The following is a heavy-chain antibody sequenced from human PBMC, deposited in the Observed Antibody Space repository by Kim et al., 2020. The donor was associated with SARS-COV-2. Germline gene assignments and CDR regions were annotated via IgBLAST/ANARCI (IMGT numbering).Heavy chain of an antibody. D-gene: IGHD2-2*02. CDR2: GSNK. Sequence: GSNKYYADSVKGRFTISRDNSKNTLYLQMNSLRAEDTAVYYCAGGTSCYNWGQGTLVTVSS. J-gene: IGHJ4*02. V-gene: IGHV3-30*02. CDR3: AGGTSCYN.